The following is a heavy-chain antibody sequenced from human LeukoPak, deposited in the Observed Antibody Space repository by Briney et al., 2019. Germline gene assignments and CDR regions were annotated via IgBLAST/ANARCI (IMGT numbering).Heavy chain of an antibody. V-gene: IGHV4-4*02. CDR1: GGSISSSNW. J-gene: IGHJ2*01. CDR3: ARLMDTAMVPWYFDL. CDR2: INHSGST. Sequence: SGTLSLTCAVSGGSISSSNWWSWVRQPPGKGLEWIGEINHSGSTNYNPSLKSRVTISVDTSKNQFSLKLSSVTAADTAVYYCARLMDTAMVPWYFDLWGRGTLVTVSS. D-gene: IGHD5-18*01.